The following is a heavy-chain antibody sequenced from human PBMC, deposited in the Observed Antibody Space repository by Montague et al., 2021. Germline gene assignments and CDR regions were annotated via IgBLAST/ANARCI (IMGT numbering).Heavy chain of an antibody. CDR1: GDSVSGNDAT. Sequence: CAISGDSVSGNDATWNWIRQSPSRGLEWLGRTYYRSKWYNEYAISVKSRITVNPDTSKSQFSLLLNSVTPEDTAVYYCARGWQKRFDPWGQGTLVTVSS. V-gene: IGHV6-1*01. CDR2: TYYRSKWYN. D-gene: IGHD5-24*01. CDR3: ARGWQKRFDP. J-gene: IGHJ5*02.